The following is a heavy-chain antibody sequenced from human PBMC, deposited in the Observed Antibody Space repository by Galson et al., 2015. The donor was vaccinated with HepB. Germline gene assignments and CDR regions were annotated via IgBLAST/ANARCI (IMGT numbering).Heavy chain of an antibody. CDR1: GGSFNTYA. Sequence: PVKVSCKDSGGSFNTYAISWLRQAPGQGLEWMGGIIPMFDTAIYAQKFQGRVTITADKSTNTAYMDLSSLRSEDTAVYYCAGDRADYYGSSGYSGAFDIWGHGTMVTVSS. CDR2: IIPMFDTA. CDR3: AGDRADYYGSSGYSGAFDI. D-gene: IGHD3-22*01. J-gene: IGHJ3*02. V-gene: IGHV1-69*06.